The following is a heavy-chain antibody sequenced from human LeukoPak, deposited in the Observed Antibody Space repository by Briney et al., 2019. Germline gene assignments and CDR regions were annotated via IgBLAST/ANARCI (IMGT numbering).Heavy chain of an antibody. CDR3: AKDFDRSSWCFDY. J-gene: IGHJ4*02. V-gene: IGHV3-23*01. D-gene: IGHD3-22*01. CDR1: GFTFSSYA. Sequence: SGGSLRLSCAASGFTFSSYAMSWVRQAPGKGLEWVSLISHSGGSTDYADSVKGRFTMSRDNSKNTLYLQMNNLRAEDTAVYYCAKDFDRSSWCFDYWGQGTLVTVSS. CDR2: ISHSGGST.